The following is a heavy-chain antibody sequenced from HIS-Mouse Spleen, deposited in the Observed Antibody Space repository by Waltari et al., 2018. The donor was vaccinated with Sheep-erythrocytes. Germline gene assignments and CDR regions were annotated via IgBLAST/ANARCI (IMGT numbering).Heavy chain of an antibody. CDR1: GGTFSSYA. V-gene: IGHV1-69*04. J-gene: IGHJ4*02. D-gene: IGHD1-26*01. CDR3: AQTGATTPHFDY. CDR2: IIPIHGIA. Sequence: QVQLVQSGAEVKKPGSSVKVSCKASGGTFSSYAISWVRQAPGQGLEWMGRIIPIHGIANYAQKCQGRGTITADKSTSTAYMELSSLRSEDTAVYYCAQTGATTPHFDYWGQGTLVTVSS.